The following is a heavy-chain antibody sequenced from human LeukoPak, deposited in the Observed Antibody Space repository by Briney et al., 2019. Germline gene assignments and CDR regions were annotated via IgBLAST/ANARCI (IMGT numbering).Heavy chain of an antibody. D-gene: IGHD2-2*01. V-gene: IGHV5-51*01. J-gene: IGHJ6*03. CDR3: ARFGCSSTSCHRDYYYYYYMDV. CDR2: IYPGDSDT. Sequence: GESLKISCKGSGYSFTSYWIGWVRQMPGKGLEWMGIIYPGDSDTRYSPSFQGQVTISADKSISTAYLQWSSLKASDTAMYYCARFGCSSTSCHRDYYYYYYMDVWGKGTTVTVSS. CDR1: GYSFTSYW.